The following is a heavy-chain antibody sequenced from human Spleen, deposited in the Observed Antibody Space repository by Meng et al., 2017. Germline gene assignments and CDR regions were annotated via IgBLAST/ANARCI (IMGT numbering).Heavy chain of an antibody. V-gene: IGHV3-21*01. J-gene: IGHJ5*02. CDR3: ARDPSGWPEGNWFDP. Sequence: QVLGSGGGLVKSGGSLRLSCVGSGSNFNFYQMNWLRQAPGKGLEWVASISSSSSSINYADSVKGRFTISRDNAKNSLYLQMDSLRVDDTALYYCARDPSGWPEGNWFDPWGLGTLVTVSS. CDR2: ISSSSSSI. D-gene: IGHD6-19*01. CDR1: GSNFNFYQ.